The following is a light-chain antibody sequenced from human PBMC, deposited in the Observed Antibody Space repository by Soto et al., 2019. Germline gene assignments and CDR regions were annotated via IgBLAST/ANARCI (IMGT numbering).Light chain of an antibody. CDR1: SSDVGFYNY. Sequence: QSALTQPRSVSGSPGQSVTISCTGTSSDVGFYNYVSWYQQHPGKVPKLLIFDVNKRPSGVPDRFSGSKSANRASLTISGLRAEDEADYYCQSYDSSLRGYVFGTGTKVTVL. V-gene: IGLV2-11*01. CDR3: QSYDSSLRGYV. CDR2: DVN. J-gene: IGLJ1*01.